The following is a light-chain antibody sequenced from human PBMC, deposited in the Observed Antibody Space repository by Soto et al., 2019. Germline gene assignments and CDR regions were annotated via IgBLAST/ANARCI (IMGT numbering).Light chain of an antibody. CDR3: SSYIGGSTICV. Sequence: QSALTQPASVSGSPGQSITMSCTGSSGDVGGHDYVSWYQQHPGKAPKLIIYGVSNRPSGVSTRFSGSKSANTASLTISGLLAEDEADYYCSSYIGGSTICVFGTGTKVTVL. V-gene: IGLV2-14*01. CDR2: GVS. J-gene: IGLJ1*01. CDR1: SGDVGGHDY.